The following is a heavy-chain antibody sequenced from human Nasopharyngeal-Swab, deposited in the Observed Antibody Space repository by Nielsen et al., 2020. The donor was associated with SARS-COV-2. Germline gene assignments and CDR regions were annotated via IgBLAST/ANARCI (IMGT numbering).Heavy chain of an antibody. CDR3: ARENYFGSGTLASYDV. CDR1: GFSFSTYA. J-gene: IGHJ3*01. CDR2: ISDSGGKT. Sequence: LSLTCGASGFSFSTYAMTWVRQAPGKGLEWVSVISDSGGKTFYADSVKGRFTLSRDNSKNTLYLQMNSLRAEDTAIYYCARENYFGSGTLASYDVWGQGTMVTASS. V-gene: IGHV3-23*01. D-gene: IGHD3-10*01.